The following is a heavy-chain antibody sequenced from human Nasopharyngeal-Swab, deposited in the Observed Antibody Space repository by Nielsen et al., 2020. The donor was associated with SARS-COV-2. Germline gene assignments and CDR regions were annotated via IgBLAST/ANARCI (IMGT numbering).Heavy chain of an antibody. CDR3: RHQDSGNYATEI. Sequence: SETLSLTCEASGGSIRSSDSSWSWVLQRTGMGLEWIGNISSSGNTDYNPSLKRRLPISVTTSTKQLSLRLTSVTAADTAVYFCRHQDSGNYATEIWGLGTMVTVSS. V-gene: IGHV4-31*11. CDR2: ISSSGNT. D-gene: IGHD3-3*01. CDR1: GGSIRSSDSS. J-gene: IGHJ3*02.